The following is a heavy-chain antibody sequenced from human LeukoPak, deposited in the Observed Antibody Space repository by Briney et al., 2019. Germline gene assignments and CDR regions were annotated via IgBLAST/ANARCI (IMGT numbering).Heavy chain of an antibody. Sequence: PSETLSLACAVYGDSLSRYYWTWIRQPPGKGLEWLGEINPSGSPDYNPSLKSRVTISVDTSKNQFSLRLTSVTAADTAVYYCASVRHDPLEYYYYIDVWGKGTTVTVSS. J-gene: IGHJ6*03. CDR2: INPSGSP. CDR3: ASVRHDPLEYYYYIDV. CDR1: GDSLSRYY. D-gene: IGHD2/OR15-2a*01. V-gene: IGHV4-34*01.